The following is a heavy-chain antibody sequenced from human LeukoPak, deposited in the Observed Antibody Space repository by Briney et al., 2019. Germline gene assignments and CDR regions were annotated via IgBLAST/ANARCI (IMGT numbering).Heavy chain of an antibody. J-gene: IGHJ6*03. CDR1: GYTFTSYY. D-gene: IGHD4-11*01. V-gene: IGHV1-46*01. Sequence: ASVKVSCKASGYTFTSYYMHWVRQAPGQGLEWMGIINPSGGSTSYAQKFQGRVTMTRDMSTSTVYMELSSLRSDDTAVYYCARVGRAMTTVLAVPGYYYYMDVWGKGTTVTVSS. CDR2: INPSGGST. CDR3: ARVGRAMTTVLAVPGYYYYMDV.